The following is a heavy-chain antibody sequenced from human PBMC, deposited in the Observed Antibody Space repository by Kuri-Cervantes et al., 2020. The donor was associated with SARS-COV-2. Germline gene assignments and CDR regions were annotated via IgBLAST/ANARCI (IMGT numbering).Heavy chain of an antibody. D-gene: IGHD2-2*01. CDR2: IRYDGSNK. J-gene: IGHJ5*02. Sequence: GESLKISCAASGFTFSSYGMHWVRQAPGKGLEWVAFIRYDGSNKYYVDSVKGRFTISRDNAKNSLYLQMNSLRAEDTAVYYCARVIPAAILLTGSGSNWFDPWGQGTLVTVSS. CDR1: GFTFSSYG. CDR3: ARVIPAAILLTGSGSNWFDP. V-gene: IGHV3-30*02.